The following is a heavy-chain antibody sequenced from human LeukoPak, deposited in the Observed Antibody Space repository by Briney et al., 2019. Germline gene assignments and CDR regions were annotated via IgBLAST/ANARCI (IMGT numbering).Heavy chain of an antibody. D-gene: IGHD2-2*01. V-gene: IGHV1-18*01. J-gene: IGHJ4*02. Sequence: ASVKVSCKGSGYTFTSYGISWVRQAPGQGLEWMGWISAYNGNTNYAQKLQGRVTMTTDTSTSTAYMELRSLRSEDTAVYYCASLSCSSTSCYGAIFYYWGQGTLVTVSS. CDR3: ASLSCSSTSCYGAIFYY. CDR2: ISAYNGNT. CDR1: GYTFTSYG.